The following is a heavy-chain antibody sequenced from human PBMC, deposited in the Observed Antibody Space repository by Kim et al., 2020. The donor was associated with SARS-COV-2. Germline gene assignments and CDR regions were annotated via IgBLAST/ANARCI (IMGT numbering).Heavy chain of an antibody. CDR2: GSEK. Sequence: GSEKSYAYSVKGRFTLSRDNAKNSLYLQMNSLRAEDTALYYCARDKTGASWGQGTLVTVSS. J-gene: IGHJ4*02. D-gene: IGHD1-26*01. CDR3: ARDKTGAS. V-gene: IGHV3-7*01.